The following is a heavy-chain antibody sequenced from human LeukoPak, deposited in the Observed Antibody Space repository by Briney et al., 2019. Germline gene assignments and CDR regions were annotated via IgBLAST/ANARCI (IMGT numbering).Heavy chain of an antibody. Sequence: SETLSLTCTVSGGSISSYYWSWIRQPAGRGLEWIGRVRTSGSTNYNPSLKSRLTMSGDTSKNLFSLRLTSATAADTAIYYCARDEGSGWYAYWGQGTLVTVSS. CDR3: ARDEGSGWYAY. V-gene: IGHV4-4*07. CDR2: VRTSGST. J-gene: IGHJ4*02. CDR1: GGSISSYY. D-gene: IGHD6-19*01.